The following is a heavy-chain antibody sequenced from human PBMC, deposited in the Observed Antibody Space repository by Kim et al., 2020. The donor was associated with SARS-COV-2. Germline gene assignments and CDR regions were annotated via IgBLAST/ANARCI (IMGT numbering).Heavy chain of an antibody. CDR2: ISSSSDYI. J-gene: IGHJ4*02. D-gene: IGHD2-15*01. CDR3: ARLGILEMTPMPFDS. CDR1: GFTFSSYS. Sequence: GGSLRLSCAASGFTFSSYSMNWVRQAPGKGLEWVSSISSSSDYISYADSVKGRFTVSRDNAKKSLYLQMNSLRAEDTAVFYCARLGILEMTPMPFDSWGQGTLVTVSS. V-gene: IGHV3-21*01.